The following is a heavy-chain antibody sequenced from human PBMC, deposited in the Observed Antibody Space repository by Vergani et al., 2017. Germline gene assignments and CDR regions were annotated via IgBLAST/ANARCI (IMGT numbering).Heavy chain of an antibody. V-gene: IGHV4-30-2*01. CDR2: IYHSGST. CDR1: GGSISSGGYS. D-gene: IGHD3-10*01. CDR3: ARCTYGSRLAGGMDV. Sequence: QLQLQESGSGLVKPSQTLSLTCAVSGGSISSGGYSWSWIRQPPGKGLEWIWYIYHSGSTYYNPSLKSRVTISVDRSKNQFSLKLSSVTAADTAVYYCARCTYGSRLAGGMDVWGQGTTVTVSS. J-gene: IGHJ6*02.